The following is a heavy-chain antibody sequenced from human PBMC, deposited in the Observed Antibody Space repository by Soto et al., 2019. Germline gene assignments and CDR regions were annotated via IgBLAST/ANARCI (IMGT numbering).Heavy chain of an antibody. D-gene: IGHD6-6*01. Sequence: GGSLRLSCAASGFTFSSYSMNWVRQAPGKGLEWVSSISSSSSYIYYADSVKGRFTISRDNAKNSLYLQMNSLRVEDTAVYYCARASSIQNNWFDPWGQGTLVTVSS. CDR3: ARASSIQNNWFDP. J-gene: IGHJ5*02. CDR2: ISSSSSYI. V-gene: IGHV3-21*01. CDR1: GFTFSSYS.